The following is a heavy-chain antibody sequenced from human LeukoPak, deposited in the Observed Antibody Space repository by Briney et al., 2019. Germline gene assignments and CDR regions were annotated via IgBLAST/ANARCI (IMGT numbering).Heavy chain of an antibody. CDR3: ARGAAASSGWYLDAFDI. Sequence: SETLSLTCTVSGGSISSGSYYWRWIRQAAGKGLEWIGRIYTSGSTNYNPSLKSRVTISVDTSKNQFSLKLSSVTAADTAVYYCARGAAASSGWYLDAFDIWGQGTMVTVSS. V-gene: IGHV4-61*02. J-gene: IGHJ3*02. CDR2: IYTSGST. CDR1: GGSISSGSYY. D-gene: IGHD6-19*01.